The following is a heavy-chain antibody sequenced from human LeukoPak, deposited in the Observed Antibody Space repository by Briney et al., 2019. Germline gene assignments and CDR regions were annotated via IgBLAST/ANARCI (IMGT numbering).Heavy chain of an antibody. CDR3: ARYDADFWSGSEHGLSDY. D-gene: IGHD3-3*01. V-gene: IGHV1-18*01. CDR2: ISAYNGNT. J-gene: IGHJ4*02. CDR1: GYTFTSYG. Sequence: ASVKVSSKASGYTFTSYGISWVRQAPGQGLEWMGWISAYNGNTNYAQKLQGRVTITTDTSTSTAYMELRSLRSDDTAVYYCARYDADFWSGSEHGLSDYWGQGTLVTVSS.